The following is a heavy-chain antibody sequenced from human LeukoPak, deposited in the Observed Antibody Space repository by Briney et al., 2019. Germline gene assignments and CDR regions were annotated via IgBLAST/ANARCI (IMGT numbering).Heavy chain of an antibody. CDR2: ITSSGSYI. CDR3: ARARGLGYGDYVRWFDP. V-gene: IGHV3-21*01. J-gene: IGHJ5*02. Sequence: GGSLRLSCAASEFTFSSYTMNWVRQAPGKGLEWVSSITSSGSYIYYADSVKGRFTISRDNAKNSLYLQMNSLRAEDTAVYYCARARGLGYGDYVRWFDPWGQGTLVTVSS. D-gene: IGHD4-17*01. CDR1: EFTFSSYT.